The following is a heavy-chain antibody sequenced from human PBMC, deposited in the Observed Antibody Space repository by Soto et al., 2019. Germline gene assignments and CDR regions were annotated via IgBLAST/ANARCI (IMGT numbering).Heavy chain of an antibody. CDR3: ARELREFHTILGVHNPTGGMDV. J-gene: IGHJ6*02. V-gene: IGHV3-21*01. Sequence: GGSLRLSCAASGFTFSSYSMNWVRQAPGKGLEWVSSISSSSSYIYYADSVKGRFTISRDNAKNSLYLQMNSLRAEDTAVYYCARELREFHTILGVHNPTGGMDVWGQGTTVTVSS. CDR2: ISSSSSYI. CDR1: GFTFSSYS. D-gene: IGHD3-3*01.